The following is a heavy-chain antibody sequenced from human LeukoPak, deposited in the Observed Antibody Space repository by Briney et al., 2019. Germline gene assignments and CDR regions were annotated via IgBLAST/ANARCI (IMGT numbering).Heavy chain of an antibody. CDR1: GFTFSSYS. V-gene: IGHV3-21*01. CDR3: ARMGDDYYDSRYFDY. CDR2: ISSSSSYI. D-gene: IGHD3-22*01. Sequence: GGSLRLSCAASGFTFSSYSMNWVRQAPGKGLEWVSSISSSSSYIYYADSVKGRFTISRDNAKNSLYLQMNSLRAEDTAVYYCARMGDDYYDSRYFDYWGQGTLVTVSS. J-gene: IGHJ4*02.